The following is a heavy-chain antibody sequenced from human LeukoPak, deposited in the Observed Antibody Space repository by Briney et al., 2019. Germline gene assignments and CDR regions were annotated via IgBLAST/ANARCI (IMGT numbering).Heavy chain of an antibody. J-gene: IGHJ3*02. CDR3: AKDESGDYYDISAFDI. CDR2: INSDGSST. V-gene: IGHV3-74*01. D-gene: IGHD3-22*01. Sequence: GGSLRLSCAASGFTFSSYWMHWVRQAPGKGLVWVSRINSDGSSTSYADSVKGRFTISRDNSKNTLYLQMNSLRAEDTAVYYCAKDESGDYYDISAFDIWGQGTMVTVSS. CDR1: GFTFSSYW.